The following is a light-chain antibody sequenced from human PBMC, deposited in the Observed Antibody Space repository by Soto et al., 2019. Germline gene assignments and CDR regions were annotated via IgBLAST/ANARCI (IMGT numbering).Light chain of an antibody. Sequence: EIVLTQSPGTLSLSPGERATISCRASQSVSSSYLAWYQQKPGQAPRLLIYGASIRATGLPARFSGSGSGTDFTLTISRLEPDDFAVYYCQQYSSSPRTFGQGTKVEIK. CDR3: QQYSSSPRT. J-gene: IGKJ1*01. CDR2: GAS. V-gene: IGKV3-20*01. CDR1: QSVSSSY.